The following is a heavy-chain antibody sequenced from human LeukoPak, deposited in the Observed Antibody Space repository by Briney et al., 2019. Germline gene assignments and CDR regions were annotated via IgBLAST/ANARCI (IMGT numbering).Heavy chain of an antibody. CDR3: ARVQGSSGWYIFDY. J-gene: IGHJ4*02. V-gene: IGHV1-18*01. Sequence: ASVKVSRKASGYTFTSFGISWVRQAPGQGLEWMGWISAYNANTNFAQNLQGRVTMTTDTSTSTAYMEPRSLRSDDTAVYYCARVQGSSGWYIFDYWGQGTLVTVSS. CDR2: ISAYNANT. CDR1: GYTFTSFG. D-gene: IGHD6-19*01.